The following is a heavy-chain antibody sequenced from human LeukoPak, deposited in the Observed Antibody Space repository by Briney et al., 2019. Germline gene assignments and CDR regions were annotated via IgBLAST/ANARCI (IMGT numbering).Heavy chain of an antibody. CDR1: GGSISSSSYY. Sequence: PSETLSLTCTVSGGSISSSSYYWGWIRQPPGKGLEWIGNINYSGTTYYNPSLKSRVTISVDTSKNQFSLKLSSVTAADTAVYYCARRLITMVRGVIIKHFDYWGQGTLVTVSS. CDR2: INYSGTT. V-gene: IGHV4-39*01. CDR3: ARRLITMVRGVIIKHFDY. J-gene: IGHJ4*02. D-gene: IGHD3-10*01.